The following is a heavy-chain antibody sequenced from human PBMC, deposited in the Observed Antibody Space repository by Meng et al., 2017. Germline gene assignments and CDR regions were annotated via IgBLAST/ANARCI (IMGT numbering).Heavy chain of an antibody. CDR1: GFTFSSYG. Sequence: QVRAVESGGGGVQPGRSRRLYCAASGFTFSSYGMHWVRQAPGKGLEWVSVIYSGGSTYYADSVKGRFTISRDNSKNTLYLQMNSLRAEDTAVYYCARDRYSSGWFDYWGQGTLVTVFS. CDR2: IYSGGST. CDR3: ARDRYSSGWFDY. D-gene: IGHD6-19*01. J-gene: IGHJ4*02. V-gene: IGHV3-NL1*01.